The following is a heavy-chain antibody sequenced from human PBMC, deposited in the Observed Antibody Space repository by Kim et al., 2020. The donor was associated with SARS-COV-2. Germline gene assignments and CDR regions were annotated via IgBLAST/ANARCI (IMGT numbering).Heavy chain of an antibody. Sequence: SETLSLTCTVSGGSISSSSYYWGWIRQPPGKGLEWIGSIYYSGSTHYNPSLESRVTISVDTSKNQFSLKLSSVTAADTAAYYCARRRSRNFFDYWGQVT. CDR2: IYYSGST. J-gene: IGHJ4*02. CDR1: GGSISSSSYY. V-gene: IGHV4-39*01. CDR3: ARRRSRNFFDY.